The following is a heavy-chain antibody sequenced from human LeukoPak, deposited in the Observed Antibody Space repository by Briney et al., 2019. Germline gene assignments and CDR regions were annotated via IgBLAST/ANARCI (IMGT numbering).Heavy chain of an antibody. D-gene: IGHD3-16*02. CDR1: GGTFSSYA. J-gene: IGHJ4*02. Sequence: GASVKLSCKASGGTFSSYAISWVRQAPGQGLEWMGRIIPILGIANYAQKFQGRVTITADKSTSTAYMELSSLRSEDTAVYYCARGPWFGGVIGLDYWGQGTLVTVSS. V-gene: IGHV1-69*04. CDR3: ARGPWFGGVIGLDY. CDR2: IIPILGIA.